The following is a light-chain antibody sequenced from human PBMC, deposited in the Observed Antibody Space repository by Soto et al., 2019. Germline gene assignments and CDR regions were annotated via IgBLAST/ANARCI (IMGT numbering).Light chain of an antibody. Sequence: EMVLTQSPGTLSLSPGERATLSCRASQSVSSGYLAWYQQKPGQAPRLLIYGASSRATGIPDRFSGSGSGKAFTLTISSLEPEDFAVYYCQQYGSSPRTFGQGTKVEIK. CDR3: QQYGSSPRT. V-gene: IGKV3-20*01. CDR2: GAS. CDR1: QSVSSGY. J-gene: IGKJ1*01.